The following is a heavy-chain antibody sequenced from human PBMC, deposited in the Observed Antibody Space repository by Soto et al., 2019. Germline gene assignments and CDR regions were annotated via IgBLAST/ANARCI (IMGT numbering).Heavy chain of an antibody. CDR1: GFTFSSYS. CDR3: ARCGYYYGSGNYNY. Sequence: PGGSLRISCAASGFTFSSYSMNWVRQAPGKGLEWVSSISSSSSYIYYAYSVKGRFTISRDNAKNSLYLQMNSLRAEDTAAYYCARCGYYYGSGNYNYWGQQTLVTVSS. D-gene: IGHD3-10*01. J-gene: IGHJ4*02. CDR2: ISSSSSYI. V-gene: IGHV3-21*01.